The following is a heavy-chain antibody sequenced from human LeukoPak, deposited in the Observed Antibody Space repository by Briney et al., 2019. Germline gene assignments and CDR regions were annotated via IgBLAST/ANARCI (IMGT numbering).Heavy chain of an antibody. J-gene: IGHJ4*02. Sequence: GGSLRLSCAASGFTFSGYSMNWVRQAPGKRLEWVSSISSSSSYIYYADSVKGRFTISRDNAKNSLYLQMNSLRAEDTAVYYCARDDDYVWGSYRQFDYWGQGTLVTVSS. CDR3: ARDDDYVWGSYRQFDY. V-gene: IGHV3-21*01. CDR2: ISSSSSYI. D-gene: IGHD3-16*02. CDR1: GFTFSGYS.